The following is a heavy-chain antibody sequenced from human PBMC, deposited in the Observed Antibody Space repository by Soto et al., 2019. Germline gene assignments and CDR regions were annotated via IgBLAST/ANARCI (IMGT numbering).Heavy chain of an antibody. D-gene: IGHD2-15*01. CDR1: GGSISSGDYY. CDR2: IYYSGST. V-gene: IGHV4-30-4*01. J-gene: IGHJ6*02. Sequence: SETLSLTCTVSGGSISSGDYYWSWIRQPPGKGLEWIGYIYYSGSTYYNPSLKSRVTISVDTSKNQFPLKLSSVTAADTVVYYCARDRVVVVAATGGNYYYGMDVWGQGTTVTVSS. CDR3: ARDRVVVVAATGGNYYYGMDV.